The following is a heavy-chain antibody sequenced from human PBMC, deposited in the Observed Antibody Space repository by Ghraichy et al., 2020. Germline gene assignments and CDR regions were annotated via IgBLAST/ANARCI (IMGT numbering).Heavy chain of an antibody. CDR3: ARERAEKHNFDC. CDR1: GFTFDDCT. Sequence: GGSLRLSCVVSGFTFDDCTMHWVRQAPGKGLEWVSLISWDGGSTFYADSVKGRFTISRDNAKNSLYLQMSSLRAEDTAVYYCARERAEKHNFDCWGQGTLVTISS. J-gene: IGHJ4*02. V-gene: IGHV3-43*01. D-gene: IGHD6-19*01. CDR2: ISWDGGST.